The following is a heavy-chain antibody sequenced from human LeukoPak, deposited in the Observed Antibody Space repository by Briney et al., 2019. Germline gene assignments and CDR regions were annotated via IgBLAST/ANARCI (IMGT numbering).Heavy chain of an antibody. CDR2: IYPGDSDT. J-gene: IGHJ5*02. Sequence: KPGEPLKISCKGSGYSFTSYWIGWVRQMPGKGLEWMGIIYPGDSDTRYSPSFQGQVTISADKSISTAYLQWSSLKASDAAMYYCARLQASRHNQEWWFDPWGQGTLVTVSS. V-gene: IGHV5-51*01. CDR3: ARLQASRHNQEWWFDP. D-gene: IGHD3-3*01. CDR1: GYSFTSYW.